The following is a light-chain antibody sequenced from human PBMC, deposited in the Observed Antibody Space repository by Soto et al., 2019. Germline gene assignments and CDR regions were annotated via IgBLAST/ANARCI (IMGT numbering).Light chain of an antibody. J-gene: IGKJ5*01. CDR1: QSVSGY. CDR2: ADS. Sequence: EIVLTQSPATLSLSPGETPTLSCRASQSVSGYIGWYQQKPGQAPRLLIYADSSRATGIPDRFSGSGSGTDFTLTISRLEPEDFAVYYCQQYGSSPPITVGQGTRLEIK. V-gene: IGKV3-20*01. CDR3: QQYGSSPPIT.